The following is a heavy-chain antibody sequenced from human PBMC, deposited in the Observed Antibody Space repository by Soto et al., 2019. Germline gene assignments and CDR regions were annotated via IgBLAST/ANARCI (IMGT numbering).Heavy chain of an antibody. CDR2: IWYDGSSK. D-gene: IGHD1-1*01. CDR1: GFTFSSYG. Sequence: QVQLVESGGGVVQPGRSLRLSCAASGFTFSSYGMHWVRQAPGKGLEWVAVIWYDGSSKYYADSVKGRFTISRDNSKNTLYLQMNSLRAEDTAVYYCARGWKTFDYWGQGTLVTVSS. J-gene: IGHJ4*02. V-gene: IGHV3-33*01. CDR3: ARGWKTFDY.